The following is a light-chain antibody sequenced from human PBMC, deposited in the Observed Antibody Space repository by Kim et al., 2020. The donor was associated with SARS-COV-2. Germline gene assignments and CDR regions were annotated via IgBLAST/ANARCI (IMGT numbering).Light chain of an antibody. CDR2: GAS. Sequence: VSPGEGATLSCRASQSVSSNLAWYQQKPGQAPRLLIYGASTRATGIPARLSGSGSGTEFTLSISSLQSEDFAVYYCQQYNNWPLTFGGGTKVDIK. CDR1: QSVSSN. CDR3: QQYNNWPLT. V-gene: IGKV3-15*01. J-gene: IGKJ4*01.